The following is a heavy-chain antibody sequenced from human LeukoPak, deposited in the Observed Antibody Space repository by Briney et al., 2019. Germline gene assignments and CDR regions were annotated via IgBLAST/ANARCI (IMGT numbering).Heavy chain of an antibody. CDR2: IYTSGST. CDR1: GGSISSYY. D-gene: IGHD3-10*01. CDR3: ARGALLWFGERMEYYFDY. Sequence: SSETLSLTCTVSGGSISSYYWSWIRQPAGKGLEWIGRIYTSGSTNYNPSLKSRVTMSVDTSKNQFSLKLSSVTAADTAVYYCARGALLWFGERMEYYFDYWGQGTLLTVSS. J-gene: IGHJ4*02. V-gene: IGHV4-4*07.